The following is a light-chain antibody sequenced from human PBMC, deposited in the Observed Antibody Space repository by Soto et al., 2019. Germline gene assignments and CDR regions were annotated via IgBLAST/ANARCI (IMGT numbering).Light chain of an antibody. CDR1: SSDVGGYNY. Sequence: QSALTQPASVSGSPXXXITISCTGTSSDVGGYNYVSWYQQHPGKAPKLIIYEVSNRPSGVSNRFSGSKSGNTASLTISGLQAEDEADYYCNSYTSKSTGVFGTGTKLTVL. CDR2: EVS. J-gene: IGLJ1*01. V-gene: IGLV2-14*01. CDR3: NSYTSKSTGV.